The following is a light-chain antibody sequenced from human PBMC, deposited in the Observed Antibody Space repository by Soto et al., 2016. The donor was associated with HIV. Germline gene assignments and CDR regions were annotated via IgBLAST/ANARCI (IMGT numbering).Light chain of an antibody. Sequence: DIQMTQSPSTLSASVGDRVTIACRASQSISGWLAWYQQKPGKAPKLLIYKASTLKSGVPSRFSGTGSGTEFTLTISSLQPEDFATYYCQQYDTYPLTFGGGTNVRSN. V-gene: IGKV1-5*03. CDR1: QSISGW. CDR3: QQYDTYPLT. J-gene: IGKJ4*01. CDR2: KAS.